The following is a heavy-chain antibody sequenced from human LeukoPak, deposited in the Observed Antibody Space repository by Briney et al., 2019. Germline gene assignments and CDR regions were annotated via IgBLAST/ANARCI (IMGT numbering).Heavy chain of an antibody. Sequence: ASVKVSCKASGYTFTSYGISWVRQAPGQGLEWMGWVSGSNGHANYGKKFQGRVTMTTETSTSAAYMELRSLRSDDTAVYYCARDRVVGAIDGFDIWGQGTMVTVSS. V-gene: IGHV1-18*01. CDR2: VSGSNGHA. CDR3: ARDRVVGAIDGFDI. CDR1: GYTFTSYG. J-gene: IGHJ3*02. D-gene: IGHD1-26*01.